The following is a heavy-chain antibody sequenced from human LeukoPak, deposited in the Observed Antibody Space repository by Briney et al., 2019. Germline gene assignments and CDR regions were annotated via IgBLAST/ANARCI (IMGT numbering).Heavy chain of an antibody. D-gene: IGHD1-1*01. J-gene: IGHJ4*02. CDR1: GGTFSDYA. CDR3: ARGGLELDIDY. CDR2: FIPILGTA. Sequence: ASVKVSCKASGGTFSDYALNWVRQAPGQGLEWMGVFIPILGTANSTQKFQDRVTITADISTNTVYMELSSLRSEDTAVYYCARGGLELDIDYWGQGTLVTVSS. V-gene: IGHV1-69*10.